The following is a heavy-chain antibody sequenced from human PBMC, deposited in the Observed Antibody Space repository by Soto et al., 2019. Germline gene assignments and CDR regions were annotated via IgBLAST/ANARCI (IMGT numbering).Heavy chain of an antibody. J-gene: IGHJ3*02. CDR2: IIPILGIA. CDR1: GGTFSSYT. V-gene: IGHV1-69*02. CDR3: ARALGDSSGYDAFDI. D-gene: IGHD3-22*01. Sequence: GASVKVSCKASGGTFSSYTISWVRQAPGQGLEWMGRIIPILGIANYAQKFQGRVTITADKSTSTAYMELSSLRSEDTAVYYCARALGDSSGYDAFDIWGQGTMVTVSS.